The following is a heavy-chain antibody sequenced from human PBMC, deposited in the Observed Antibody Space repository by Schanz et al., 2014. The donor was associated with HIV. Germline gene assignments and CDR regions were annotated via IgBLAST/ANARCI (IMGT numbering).Heavy chain of an antibody. J-gene: IGHJ4*02. D-gene: IGHD3-10*01. CDR3: AKGQRGIVRGDIDY. Sequence: QVQLVESGGGVVQPGRSLRLSCAASGFTFSSYGMHWVRQAPGKGLEWVALIWYDGSNKYYVDSVKGRLTIARDNSKNTLYLQMNSLRAEDTAVYYCAKGQRGIVRGDIDYWGQGTLVTVSS. V-gene: IGHV3-33*03. CDR1: GFTFSSYG. CDR2: IWYDGSNK.